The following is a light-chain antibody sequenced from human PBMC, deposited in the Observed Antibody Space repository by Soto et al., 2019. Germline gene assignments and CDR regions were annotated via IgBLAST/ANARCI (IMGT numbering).Light chain of an antibody. CDR2: VAS. CDR3: QQSYSTPRIT. Sequence: DIQLTQSPSFLSASVGDRVTITCRASQGISSYLAWYQQKPGKAPNLLIYVASSLQSGVPSRFSGSGSGTDFTLTISSLQPEDFATYYCQQSYSTPRITFGQGTRLEI. J-gene: IGKJ5*01. CDR1: QGISSY. V-gene: IGKV1-39*01.